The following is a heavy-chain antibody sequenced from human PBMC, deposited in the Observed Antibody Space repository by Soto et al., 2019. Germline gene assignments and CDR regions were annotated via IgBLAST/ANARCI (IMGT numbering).Heavy chain of an antibody. CDR1: GGSISSSSYY. D-gene: IGHD6-19*01. CDR3: PFGSGWYDYAFDI. CDR2: IYYSGST. V-gene: IGHV4-39*01. Sequence: SETLSLTCTVSGGSISSSSYYWGWIRQPPGKGLEWIGSIYYSGSTYYNPSLKSRVTISVDTSKSQFSLKLSSVTAADTAVYYCPFGSGWYDYAFDIWGQGTMVTVSS. J-gene: IGHJ3*02.